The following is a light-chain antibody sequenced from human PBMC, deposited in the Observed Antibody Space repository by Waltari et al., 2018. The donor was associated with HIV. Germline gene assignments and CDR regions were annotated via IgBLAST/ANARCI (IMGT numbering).Light chain of an antibody. Sequence: QSALTQPASVSGSLGQSITISCTGASSDVGDYNYVSWYQQHPVKAPKVMIFQVSNRPSRVLARFSASKSGNTASLTISGVQPEDEADYYFSSYTTSNSHVVFGGGTKVTVL. CDR2: QVS. CDR1: SSDVGDYNY. J-gene: IGLJ2*01. CDR3: SSYTTSNSHVV. V-gene: IGLV2-14*01.